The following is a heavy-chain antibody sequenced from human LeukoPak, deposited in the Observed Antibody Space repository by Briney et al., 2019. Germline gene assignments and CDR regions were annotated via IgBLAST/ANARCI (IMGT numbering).Heavy chain of an antibody. D-gene: IGHD1-26*01. CDR2: ISGSGGST. Sequence: PGGSLRLSCAASGFTFSSYAMSWVRQAPGKGREWVSAISGSGGSTYYADSVKGRFTISRDNSKNTLYLQMNSLRAEDTAVYYCAKEYTGYSAAARGYFDLWGRGTLVTVSS. V-gene: IGHV3-23*01. J-gene: IGHJ2*01. CDR3: AKEYTGYSAAARGYFDL. CDR1: GFTFSSYA.